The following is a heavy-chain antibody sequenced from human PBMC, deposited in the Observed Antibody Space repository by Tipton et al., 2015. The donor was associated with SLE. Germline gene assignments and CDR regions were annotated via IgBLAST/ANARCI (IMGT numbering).Heavy chain of an antibody. J-gene: IGHJ4*02. CDR1: GGSISSGSYY. V-gene: IGHV4-61*09. D-gene: IGHD1-26*01. CDR2: IYTSGST. Sequence: TLSLTCTVSGGSISSGSYYWSWIRQPAGKGLEWIGYIYTSGSTNYNPSLKSRVTISVDTSKNQFSLQLNSVTPEDTAVYYCARDLDPGEQGCYFDYWGQGTLVTVSS. CDR3: ARDLDPGEQGCYFDY.